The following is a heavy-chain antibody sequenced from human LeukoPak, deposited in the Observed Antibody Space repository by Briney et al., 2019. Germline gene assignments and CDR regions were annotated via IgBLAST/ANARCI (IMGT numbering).Heavy chain of an antibody. D-gene: IGHD3-3*01. V-gene: IGHV1-2*02. CDR2: INPNSGGT. CDR1: GYTFTGYY. CDR3: VRDATPLILTMNWFDS. Sequence: GASVKDSCKASGYTFTGYYMHWVRQAPGHGLEWMGWINPNSGGTNYAQKLQGRVTMTRDTSISTATMEMSKLTADDTAVYYCVRDATPLILTMNWFDSWGQGTLVTVSS. J-gene: IGHJ5*01.